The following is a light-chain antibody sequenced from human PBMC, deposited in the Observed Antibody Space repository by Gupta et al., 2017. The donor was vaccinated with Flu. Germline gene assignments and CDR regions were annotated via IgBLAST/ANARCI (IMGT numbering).Light chain of an antibody. V-gene: IGLV2-8*01. CDR2: EVT. Sequence: VSWYQQHPGKAPKVMIYEVTKRPSGVPDRFSGSRSGNTASLTVSGPQAAGEADSYCSPSAGNNNWEFGGGTKRTGL. J-gene: IGLJ3*02. CDR3: SPSAGNNNWE.